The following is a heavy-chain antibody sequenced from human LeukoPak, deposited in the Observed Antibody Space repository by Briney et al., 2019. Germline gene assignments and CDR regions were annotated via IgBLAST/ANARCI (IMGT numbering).Heavy chain of an antibody. D-gene: IGHD5-12*01. J-gene: IGHJ2*01. V-gene: IGHV4-4*07. Sequence: SETLSPTCTVSGGSISSYYWSWIRQPAGKGLEWIGRIYTSGSTNYNPSLKSRVTMSVDTSKNQFSLKLSSLTAADTAVYYCARVSRGVWLRLTDWYFDLWGRGTLVTVSS. CDR2: IYTSGST. CDR3: ARVSRGVWLRLTDWYFDL. CDR1: GGSISSYY.